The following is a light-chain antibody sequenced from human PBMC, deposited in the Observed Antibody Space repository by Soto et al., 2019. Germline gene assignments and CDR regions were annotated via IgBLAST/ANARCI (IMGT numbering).Light chain of an antibody. Sequence: QSALTQPASVSGSPGQSITISCTGTSSDVGSYDRVSWYQHHPGKAPTLMIYEVYKRPSGVSIRFSGSKSGNTASLTISGLQAEYEGDYYCCSSVGSPNWVFGGGTKLTVL. CDR3: CSSVGSPNWV. J-gene: IGLJ3*02. V-gene: IGLV2-23*02. CDR1: SSDVGSYDR. CDR2: EVY.